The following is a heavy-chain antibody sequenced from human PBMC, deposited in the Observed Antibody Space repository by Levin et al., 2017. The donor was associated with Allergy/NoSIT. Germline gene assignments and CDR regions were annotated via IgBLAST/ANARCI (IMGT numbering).Heavy chain of an antibody. V-gene: IGHV4-39*01. D-gene: IGHD3-10*01. CDR2: IYYSGST. CDR3: ARLTYYYGSGSYSYYFDY. Sequence: SETLSLTCTVSGGSISSSSYYWGWIRQPPGEGLEWIGSIYYSGSTYYNPSLKSRVTISVDTSKNQFSLKLSSVTAADTAVYYCARLTYYYGSGSYSYYFDYWGQGTLVTVSS. J-gene: IGHJ4*02. CDR1: GGSISSSSYY.